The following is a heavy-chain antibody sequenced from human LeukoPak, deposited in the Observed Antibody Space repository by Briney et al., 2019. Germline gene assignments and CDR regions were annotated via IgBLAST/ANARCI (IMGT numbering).Heavy chain of an antibody. CDR2: ISGSSRTT. V-gene: IGHV3-23*01. Sequence: GGSLRLSCAASGFTFSSYAMSWVRQAPGKGLEWVSGISGSSRTTYYADSVKGRFTISRDNSKNTLYLQMNSLRAEDTAVYYCAKGDGIVVVPAAIGPDYWGQGTLVTVSS. CDR3: AKGDGIVVVPAAIGPDY. J-gene: IGHJ4*02. D-gene: IGHD2-2*01. CDR1: GFTFSSYA.